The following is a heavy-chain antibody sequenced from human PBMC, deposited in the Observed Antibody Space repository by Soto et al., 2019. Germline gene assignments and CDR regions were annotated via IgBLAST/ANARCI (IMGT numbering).Heavy chain of an antibody. CDR3: ARDRYFTYYDILTGYSRGPGAFDI. Sequence: PGRSLRRSCVPGGCSFSSCGMHGVRQAQGKGLAWVAVIWYDGSNKYYAASVKGRFTISRDNSKNTLYLQMNSLRAEDTAVYYCARDRYFTYYDILTGYSRGPGAFDIWGQGTMVTVSS. CDR1: GCSFSSCG. V-gene: IGHV3-33*01. D-gene: IGHD3-9*01. CDR2: IWYDGSNK. J-gene: IGHJ3*02.